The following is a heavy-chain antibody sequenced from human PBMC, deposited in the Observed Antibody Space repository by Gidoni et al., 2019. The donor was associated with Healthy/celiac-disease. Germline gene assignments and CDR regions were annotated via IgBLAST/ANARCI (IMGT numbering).Heavy chain of an antibody. CDR3: ASRRGREGCSGGSCYSPILDY. Sequence: QVQLVQSGAEVKKPGASVKVSCKASGYTFTSYGISWVRQAPGQGLEWMGWIRAYIGTPTYAQNPQAGVPMPPATSTSPASWGLRGLRSDATAVYYCASRRGREGCSGGSCYSPILDYWGQGTLVTVSS. CDR1: GYTFTSYG. J-gene: IGHJ4*02. V-gene: IGHV1-18*04. CDR2: IRAYIGTP. D-gene: IGHD2-15*01.